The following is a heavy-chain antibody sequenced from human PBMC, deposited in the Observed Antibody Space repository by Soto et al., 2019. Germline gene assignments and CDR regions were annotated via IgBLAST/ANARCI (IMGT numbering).Heavy chain of an antibody. CDR3: ARVMEQLALDY. J-gene: IGHJ4*02. D-gene: IGHD6-6*01. CDR1: GGSISSYY. Sequence: QVQLQESGPGLVKPSETLSLTCTVSGGSISSYYWRWIRQHAGKGLEWIGRIYTSGSTNYNPSLRSRVTMSVDTSKDQFSLKLSSVTASDTAVYYCARVMEQLALDYCGQGTLVTVSS. V-gene: IGHV4-4*07. CDR2: IYTSGST.